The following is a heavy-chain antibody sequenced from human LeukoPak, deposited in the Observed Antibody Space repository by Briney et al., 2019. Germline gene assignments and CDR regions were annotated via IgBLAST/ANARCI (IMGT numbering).Heavy chain of an antibody. J-gene: IGHJ4*02. Sequence: GGSLRLSCAAFDFTFNTHWMSWVRQAPGKGLEGVAHIKEDVWEKYYVGSVRGGFTICREHAQNSLYLQMNSLRAEDTAVYYCARVIPPQDYWGQGTLVTVSS. V-gene: IGHV3-7*01. CDR2: IKEDVWEK. CDR1: DFTFNTHW. CDR3: ARVIPPQDY.